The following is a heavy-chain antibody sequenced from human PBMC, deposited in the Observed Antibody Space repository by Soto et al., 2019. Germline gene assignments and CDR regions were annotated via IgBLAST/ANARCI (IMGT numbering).Heavy chain of an antibody. J-gene: IGHJ6*04. Sequence: QVQLVQSGAEVKKPGSSVQVSCKASGGTFSSYAISWVRQAPGQGLEWMGGIIPIFGTANYAQKFQGRVTITAAESTSTAYMELSSLRSEDSAVYYCARASERVYDFWSGSEGYYYYGMAVCGKGTTVTVSS. CDR1: GGTFSSYA. CDR3: ARASERVYDFWSGSEGYYYYGMAV. D-gene: IGHD3-3*01. CDR2: IIPIFGTA. V-gene: IGHV1-69*01.